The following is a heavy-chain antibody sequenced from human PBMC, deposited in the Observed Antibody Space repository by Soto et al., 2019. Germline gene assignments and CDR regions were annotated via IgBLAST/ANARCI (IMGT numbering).Heavy chain of an antibody. D-gene: IGHD5-18*01. CDR3: ARASCGYSYAHPFDY. J-gene: IGHJ4*02. CDR2: IYHSGST. CDR1: GGSISSSNW. V-gene: IGHV4-4*02. Sequence: LSLTCAVSGGSISSSNWWSWVRQPPGKGLEWIGEIYHSGSTNYNPSLKSRVTISVDKSKNQFSLKLSSVTAADTAVYYCARASCGYSYAHPFDYWGQGTLVTVSS.